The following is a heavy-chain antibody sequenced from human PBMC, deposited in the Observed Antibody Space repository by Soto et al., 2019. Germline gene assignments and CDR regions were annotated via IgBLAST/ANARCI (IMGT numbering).Heavy chain of an antibody. Sequence: SETRSVTCDVSGDSFSGYFCNWLRQPPGKGLEWIGEISQVGRARYNPSLETRITISVDTSKTQFSLNLTSVTDADTAVYYCARGYGYFRQWGQGALVTAPQ. J-gene: IGHJ4*02. CDR1: GDSFSGYF. D-gene: IGHD4-17*01. CDR2: ISQVGRA. CDR3: ARGYGYFRQ. V-gene: IGHV4-34*01.